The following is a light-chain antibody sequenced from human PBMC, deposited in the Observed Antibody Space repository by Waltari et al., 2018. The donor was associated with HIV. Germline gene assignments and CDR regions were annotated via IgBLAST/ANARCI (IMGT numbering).Light chain of an antibody. J-gene: IGLJ1*01. Sequence: QSALTQPASVSGSPGQSITISCTGTSSDVGGYNFVSWYQQHPGKAPKLTMYDVSHRPSGVSNRFSGSKSGNAASLTISGLQAEDDADYYCSSYTSSTTDVFGTGTKVTVL. CDR2: DVS. CDR1: SSDVGGYNF. V-gene: IGLV2-14*03. CDR3: SSYTSSTTDV.